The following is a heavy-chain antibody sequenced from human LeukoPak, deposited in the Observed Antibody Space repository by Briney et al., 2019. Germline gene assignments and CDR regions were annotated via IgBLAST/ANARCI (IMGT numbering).Heavy chain of an antibody. D-gene: IGHD6-13*01. CDR3: AGKYSSSWYVDY. J-gene: IGHJ4*02. CDR1: GGSISSYY. Sequence: SETLSLTCTVSGGSISSYYWSWLRQPPGKGLEWIGYIYTSGSTNYNPSLKSRVTISVDTSKNQFSLKLSSVTAADTAVYYCAGKYSSSWYVDYWGQGTLVTVSS. V-gene: IGHV4-4*09. CDR2: IYTSGST.